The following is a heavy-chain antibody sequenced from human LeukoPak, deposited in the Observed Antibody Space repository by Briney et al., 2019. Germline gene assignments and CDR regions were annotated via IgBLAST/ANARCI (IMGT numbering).Heavy chain of an antibody. Sequence: SETLSLTCTVSGGSISSYYWSWIRQPPGKGLEWIGYIYYSGSTNYNPSLKSRVTISVDTSKNQFSLKLSSVTAADTAAYYCARRVGWEYFDYWGQGTLVTVSS. CDR1: GGSISSYY. V-gene: IGHV4-59*08. CDR3: ARRVGWEYFDY. D-gene: IGHD6-19*01. J-gene: IGHJ4*02. CDR2: IYYSGST.